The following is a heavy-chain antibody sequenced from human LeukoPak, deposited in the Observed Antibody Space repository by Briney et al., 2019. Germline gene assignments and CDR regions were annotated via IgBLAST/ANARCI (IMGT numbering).Heavy chain of an antibody. CDR2: IYPGDSDT. D-gene: IGHD1-26*01. J-gene: IGHJ5*02. CDR3: ARLPRLGDAPFDP. Sequence: KGGESLKISCKGSGYGSGYSFTSHWIAWVRQMPGKGLEWMGIIYPGDSDTRYSPSFQGQVTISADKSITTAYLQWRSLKASDTAMYYCARLPRLGDAPFDPWGQGTLVTVSS. V-gene: IGHV5-51*01. CDR1: GYSFTSHW.